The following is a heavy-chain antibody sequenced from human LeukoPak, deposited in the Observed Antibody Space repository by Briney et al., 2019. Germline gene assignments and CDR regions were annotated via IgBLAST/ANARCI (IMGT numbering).Heavy chain of an antibody. D-gene: IGHD3-16*02. J-gene: IGHJ4*02. CDR3: AREVGDYVWRSYRSFDY. CDR1: GGSISSGGYY. CDR2: IYHSGST. V-gene: IGHV4-30-2*01. Sequence: SQTLSLTCTVSGGSISSGGYYWSWIRQPPGKGLEWIGYIYHSGSTYYNPSLKSRVTISVDRSKNQFSLKLSSVTAADTAVYYCAREVGDYVWRSYRSFDYWGQGTLVTVSS.